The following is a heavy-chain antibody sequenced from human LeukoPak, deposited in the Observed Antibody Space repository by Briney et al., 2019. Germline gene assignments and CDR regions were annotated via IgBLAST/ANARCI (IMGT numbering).Heavy chain of an antibody. CDR3: ARDRGYSYVVYYGMDV. Sequence: GGSLRPSCAASGFTFSSHWMHWVRQAPGKGLEWVSVIYSGGSTYYADSVKGRFTISRDNSKNTLYLQMNSLRAEDTAVYYCARDRGYSYVVYYGMDVWGQGTTVTVSS. CDR1: GFTFSSHW. V-gene: IGHV3-53*01. D-gene: IGHD5-18*01. J-gene: IGHJ6*02. CDR2: IYSGGST.